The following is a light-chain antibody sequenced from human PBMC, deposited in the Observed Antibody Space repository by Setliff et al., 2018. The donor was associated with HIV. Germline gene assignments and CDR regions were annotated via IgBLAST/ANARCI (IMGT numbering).Light chain of an antibody. V-gene: IGLV2-23*01. CDR1: SNDVGRYDL. J-gene: IGLJ1*01. Sequence: QAARTQPASVSGSPGQSSTISCTGTSNDVGRYDLVSWYQQHPARAPKLIIYQATRRPSGVSNRFSGSKSGNVASLTISGLQAEDEADYYCCSNTGSNTFVFGTGTKVTVL. CDR3: CSNTGSNTFV. CDR2: QAT.